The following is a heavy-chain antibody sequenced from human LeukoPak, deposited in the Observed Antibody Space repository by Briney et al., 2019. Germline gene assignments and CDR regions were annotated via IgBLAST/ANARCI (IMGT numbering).Heavy chain of an antibody. CDR3: ARGLNYDFWSGYLDY. D-gene: IGHD3-3*01. J-gene: IGHJ4*02. CDR2: IYYSGST. CDR1: GGSISSYY. V-gene: IGHV4-59*01. Sequence: PSETLSLTCTVSGGSISSYYWSWIRQPPGKGLEWIGYIYYSGSTNYNPSLKSRVTISVDTSKNQFSLKLSSVTAADTAVYYCARGLNYDFWSGYLDYWGQGTLVTVSS.